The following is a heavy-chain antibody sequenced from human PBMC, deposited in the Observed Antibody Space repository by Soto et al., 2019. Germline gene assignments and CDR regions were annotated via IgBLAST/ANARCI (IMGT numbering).Heavy chain of an antibody. D-gene: IGHD3-10*01. CDR2: INAGNGNT. Sequence: QVQLVQSGAEEKKPGASVKVSCKASGYTFTIYAMHWVRQAPGQRLEWMGWINAGNGNTKYSQKFQGRVTITRYTSASTAYMELSSLRSEDTAVYYCVSGSGSYISGYWGQGTLVTVSS. CDR3: VSGSGSYISGY. J-gene: IGHJ4*02. CDR1: GYTFTIYA. V-gene: IGHV1-3*05.